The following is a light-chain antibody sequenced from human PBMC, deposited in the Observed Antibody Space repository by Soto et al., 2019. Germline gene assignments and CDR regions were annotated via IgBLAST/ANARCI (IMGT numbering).Light chain of an antibody. CDR3: ATWDASLSGRV. J-gene: IGLJ3*02. Sequence: QSVLTQPPSASGTPGQRVTISCSGSTSNIGSNFVFWYQQLPGTAPQLLIYSDSQRPSGVPDRVSGSKSGTSASLATSGLRSEDEADYYCATWDASLSGRVFGGGTQVTVL. V-gene: IGLV1-47*02. CDR2: SDS. CDR1: TSNIGSNF.